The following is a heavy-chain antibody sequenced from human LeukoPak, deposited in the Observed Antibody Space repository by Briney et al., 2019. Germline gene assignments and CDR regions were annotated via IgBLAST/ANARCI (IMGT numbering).Heavy chain of an antibody. V-gene: IGHV3-11*01. CDR1: GFTFSDYY. CDR2: ISSSGSTI. Sequence: GGSLRLSCAASGFTFSDYYMSWIRQAPGKGLEGVSYISSSGSTIYYADSVKGRFTISRDNAKNSLYLQMNSLRAEDTAVYYCARGKVVVPAAIDYWGQGTLVTVSS. J-gene: IGHJ4*02. CDR3: ARGKVVVPAAIDY. D-gene: IGHD2-2*01.